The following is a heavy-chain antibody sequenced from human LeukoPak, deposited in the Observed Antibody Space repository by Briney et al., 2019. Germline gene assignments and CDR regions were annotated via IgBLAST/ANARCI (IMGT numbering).Heavy chain of an antibody. CDR3: AREHYTAGFDY. D-gene: IGHD2-2*02. V-gene: IGHV3-20*04. CDR2: INWNGGRT. CDR1: GFTFRDYG. J-gene: IGHJ4*02. Sequence: GGSLRLSCTASGFTFRDYGLSWVRQAPGKGLEWVSDINWNGGRTGYADSVKGRFTISRDNAKNSLYLQMNSLRVEDTALYYCAREHYTAGFDYWGQGTLVTVSP.